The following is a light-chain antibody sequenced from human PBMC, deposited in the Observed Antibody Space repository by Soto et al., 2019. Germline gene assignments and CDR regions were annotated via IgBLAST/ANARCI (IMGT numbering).Light chain of an antibody. CDR3: QQYARPPYA. Sequence: IVLKQSPGTLSLSPGERDTLSCRASQRISNSYLAWYQQKPGQAPRLLLYDASSRATGIPDRVSGSGSGTDFTLTISRLEPEDFAVYYCQQYARPPYAFGQGTKVDVK. CDR2: DAS. CDR1: QRISNSY. V-gene: IGKV3-20*01. J-gene: IGKJ2*01.